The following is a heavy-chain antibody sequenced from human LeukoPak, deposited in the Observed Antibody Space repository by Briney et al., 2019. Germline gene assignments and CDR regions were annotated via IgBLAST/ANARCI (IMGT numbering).Heavy chain of an antibody. CDR1: GFTFSSYG. CDR2: ISYDGSNT. CDR3: AKPYYYGSRSYMDY. V-gene: IGHV3-30*18. Sequence: GGSLRLSCAASGFTFSSYGMHWVRQAPGKGLEWVAVISYDGSNTYYSDSVKGRFTISRDNSKNMLYLQMNSLRAEDTAVYYCAKPYYYGSRSYMDYWGQGTLVTVSS. J-gene: IGHJ4*02. D-gene: IGHD3-10*01.